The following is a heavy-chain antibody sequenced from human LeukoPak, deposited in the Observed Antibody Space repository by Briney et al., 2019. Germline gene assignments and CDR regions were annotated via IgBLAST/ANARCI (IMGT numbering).Heavy chain of an antibody. CDR3: ANQIDYNDSSGFWYFAL. D-gene: IGHD3-22*01. J-gene: IGHJ2*01. CDR1: GDSVSSNNAA. V-gene: IGHV6-1*01. Sequence: SQTLSLTCAISGDSVSSNNAAWNWIRQSPSRGLKWLGRTYYRSKWYNDYAVSVKSRITINPDTSKNQFSLQLNSVTPEDTAIYYCANQIDYNDSSGFWYFALWGRGTLVTVSS. CDR2: TYYRSKWYN.